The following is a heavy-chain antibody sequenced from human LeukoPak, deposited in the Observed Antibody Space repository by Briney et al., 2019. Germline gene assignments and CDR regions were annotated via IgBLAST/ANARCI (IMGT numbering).Heavy chain of an antibody. CDR3: TRDVPRSSGYPDN. J-gene: IGHJ4*02. D-gene: IGHD3-22*01. CDR1: GFTFSSYA. CDR2: IYYSGST. V-gene: IGHV4-59*12. Sequence: GSLRLSCAASGFTFSSYAMSWVRQAPGKGLVWIGYIYYSGSTYYNPSLKSRVAIPVDTSKNQFSLTVSSVTAADTAVYYCTRDVPRSSGYPDNWGQGTLVTVSS.